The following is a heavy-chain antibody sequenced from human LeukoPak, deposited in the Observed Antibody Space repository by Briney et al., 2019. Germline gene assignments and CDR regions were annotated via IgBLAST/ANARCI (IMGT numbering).Heavy chain of an antibody. CDR2: ISSGSSAI. CDR1: GFTFSSYA. Sequence: GGSLRLSCAASGFTFSSYAMNWVRQAPGKGLEWVSIISSGSSAIFSADALKGRFTISRDNAKNSLYLQMNSLRAEDTAVYYCARDFSHYGDGDAFDIWGQGTMVTVSS. D-gene: IGHD4-17*01. CDR3: ARDFSHYGDGDAFDI. J-gene: IGHJ3*02. V-gene: IGHV3-21*01.